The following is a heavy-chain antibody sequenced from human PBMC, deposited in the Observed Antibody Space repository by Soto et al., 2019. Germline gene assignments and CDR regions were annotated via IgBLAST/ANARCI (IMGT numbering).Heavy chain of an antibody. CDR2: IYYSGST. CDR1: GGSVSSGSYY. Sequence: SETLSLTCTVSGGSVSSGSYYWSWIRQPPGKGLEWIGYIYYSGSTNYNPSLKSRVTMSVDTSKNQFSLKLSSVTAADTAVYYCARSGNYVAIDYWGQGTLVTVSS. V-gene: IGHV4-61*01. D-gene: IGHD4-4*01. J-gene: IGHJ4*02. CDR3: ARSGNYVAIDY.